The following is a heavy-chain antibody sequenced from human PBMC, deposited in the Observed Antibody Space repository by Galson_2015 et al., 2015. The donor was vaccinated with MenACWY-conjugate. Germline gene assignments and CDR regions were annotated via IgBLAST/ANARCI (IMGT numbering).Heavy chain of an antibody. CDR3: AKARTITISGVVVLPSENDN. CDR2: IPFDGNDR. V-gene: IGHV3-30*18. CDR1: GFTFSNYG. J-gene: IGHJ4*02. D-gene: IGHD3-3*01. Sequence: LRLSCAASGFTFSNYGMHWVRQAPGKGLEWVAVIPFDGNDRSYADSVKGRVTISRDNSKNTLFLQMNSLRVEDTAVYYCAKARTITISGVVVLPSENDNWVQGTLVTVSS.